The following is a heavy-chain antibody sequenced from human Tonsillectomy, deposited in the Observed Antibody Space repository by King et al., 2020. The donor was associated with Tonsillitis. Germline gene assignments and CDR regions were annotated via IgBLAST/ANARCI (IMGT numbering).Heavy chain of an antibody. V-gene: IGHV4-39*01. Sequence: QLQESGPGLVKPSETLSLTCTVSDESISSSRYYWGWIRQPPGKGLEWIGSAHYSGNTYYNLSLKSRVTISVDTSKSQISLKLNSVTAADTAVYYCARLDCKYCSGSSCYPDYWGQGTLVIVSS. D-gene: IGHD2-15*01. CDR1: DESISSSRYY. CDR2: AHYSGNT. CDR3: ARLDCKYCSGSSCYPDY. J-gene: IGHJ4*02.